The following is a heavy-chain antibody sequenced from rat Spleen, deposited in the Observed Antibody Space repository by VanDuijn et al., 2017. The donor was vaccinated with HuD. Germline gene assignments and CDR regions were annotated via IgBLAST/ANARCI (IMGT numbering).Heavy chain of an antibody. Sequence: QVQLKESGPGLVQPSQTLSLTCTVSGFSLSSYGVFWVRQPPGKGLEWMGVIWGDGNTNCNSTLRSRLTISRDTSKSQVFLKMNSLQTDDTVIYFCARSYGGYTSNWFPYWGQGTLVTVSS. CDR3: ARSYGGYTSNWFPY. CDR2: IWGDGNT. J-gene: IGHJ3*01. CDR1: GFSLSSYG. V-gene: IGHV2-13*01. D-gene: IGHD1-11*01.